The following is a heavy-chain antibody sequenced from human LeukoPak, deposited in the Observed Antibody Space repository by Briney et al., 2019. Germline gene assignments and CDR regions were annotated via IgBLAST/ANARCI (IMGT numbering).Heavy chain of an antibody. J-gene: IGHJ4*02. CDR1: GFTFSSHG. CDR2: IRYDGSDK. D-gene: IGHD2-8*02. CDR3: ARATGAYGPPFDF. Sequence: GGSLRLSCAASGFTFSSHGMRWVRQAPGKGLEWVAVIRYDGSDKYYADSVTGRFTISRDTSNNTLYLQMNSLRADDTAVYYCARATGAYGPPFDFWGQGTLVTVSS. V-gene: IGHV3-33*01.